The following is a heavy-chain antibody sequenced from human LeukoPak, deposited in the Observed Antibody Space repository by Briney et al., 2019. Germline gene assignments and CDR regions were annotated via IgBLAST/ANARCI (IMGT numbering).Heavy chain of an antibody. V-gene: IGHV3-30*18. CDR2: ISYDGGNK. D-gene: IGHD5-12*01. Sequence: AGGSLRLSCAASGFTFSSYGMHWVRQAPGKRLEWVAVISYDGGNKYYADSVKGRFTISRDNSKNTLYLQMNSLRAEDTAVYYCANGLEMATWGQGTLVTVSS. CDR3: ANGLEMAT. CDR1: GFTFSSYG. J-gene: IGHJ5*02.